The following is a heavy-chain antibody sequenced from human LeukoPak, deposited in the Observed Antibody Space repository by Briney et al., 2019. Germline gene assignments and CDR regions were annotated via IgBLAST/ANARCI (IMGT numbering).Heavy chain of an antibody. CDR3: ARDSGEQLVPEHYDY. J-gene: IGHJ4*02. CDR2: ISYDGSNK. D-gene: IGHD6-6*01. Sequence: GGSLRLSCAASGFTFSSYAMHWVRQAPGKGLEWVAVISYDGSNKYYADSVKGRFTISRDNSKNTLYLQMNSLRAEDTAVYYCARDSGEQLVPEHYDYWGQGTLVTVSS. V-gene: IGHV3-30-3*01. CDR1: GFTFSSYA.